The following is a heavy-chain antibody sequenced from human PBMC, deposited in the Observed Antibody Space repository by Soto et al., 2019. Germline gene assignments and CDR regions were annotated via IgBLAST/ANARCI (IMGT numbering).Heavy chain of an antibody. CDR1: GFSLTNARLG. V-gene: IGHV2-26*01. CDR3: ARMKTVPPVDNGFEP. CDR2: IFSNDEK. J-gene: IGHJ5*02. Sequence: QVTLKESGPVLVKPRETLTLTCTVSGFSLTNARLGVSWFRQPPGKALEWLAHIFSNDEKSFTTSLKSRLTISKDTAKCQVVLTMTNMDPVDTATYYWARMKTVPPVDNGFEPWGLGTLVTVSS. D-gene: IGHD2-15*01.